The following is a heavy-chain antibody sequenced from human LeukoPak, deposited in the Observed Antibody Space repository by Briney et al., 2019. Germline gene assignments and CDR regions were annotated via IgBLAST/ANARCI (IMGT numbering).Heavy chain of an antibody. Sequence: PSETLSLTCAVSGYSISSGYYWGWIRQPPGKGLEWIGSIYHSGSTYYNPSLKSRVTISVDTSKNQFSLKLSSVTAADTAVYYCARLNWGSLDYWGQGTLVTVSS. V-gene: IGHV4-38-2*01. CDR2: IYHSGST. CDR1: GYSISSGYY. CDR3: ARLNWGSLDY. J-gene: IGHJ4*02. D-gene: IGHD7-27*01.